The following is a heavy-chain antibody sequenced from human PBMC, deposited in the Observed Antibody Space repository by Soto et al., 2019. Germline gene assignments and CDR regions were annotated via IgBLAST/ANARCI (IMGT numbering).Heavy chain of an antibody. D-gene: IGHD3-10*01. Sequence: QLQLQESGPGLVKPSETLSLTCSVSGGSITTSSYFWVWLRQPAGKGLEWVGAVHYSGSANYRSSLQSRVTISVDTSHNQFSLRLRSVTAANTAVYYCARHRWGSGSYSGLLDFWGQGALVTVSS. CDR3: ARHRWGSGSYSGLLDF. CDR1: GGSITTSSYF. CDR2: VHYSGSA. J-gene: IGHJ4*02. V-gene: IGHV4-39*01.